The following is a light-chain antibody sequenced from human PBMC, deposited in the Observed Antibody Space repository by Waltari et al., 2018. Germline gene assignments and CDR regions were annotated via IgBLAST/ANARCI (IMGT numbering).Light chain of an antibody. CDR2: GNT. CDR3: QSYDSSLSGYV. V-gene: IGLV1-40*01. CDR1: SSNIGAGYD. Sequence: QSVLTQPPSVSGAPGQRVTISCTGSSSNIGAGYDVHWYHQIPGTAPKLLIYGNTNRPSAVPDRFSGSKSGTSASLAITGLQAEDEADYYCQSYDSSLSGYVFGTGTKVTVL. J-gene: IGLJ1*01.